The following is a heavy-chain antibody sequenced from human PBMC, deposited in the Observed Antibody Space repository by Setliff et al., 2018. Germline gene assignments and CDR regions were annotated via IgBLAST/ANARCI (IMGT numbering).Heavy chain of an antibody. V-gene: IGHV3-23*01. J-gene: IGHJ4*02. CDR1: GLTFNSYA. D-gene: IGHD3-3*01. CDR3: AGQGPIFGSGLIPGFDQ. Sequence: LRLSCAASGLTFNSYAMSWVRQAPGKGLEWVSTVSVSGDNTYYTDSVKGRFTTSRDNSKNTLSLQMSSLRTEDTAIYFCAGQGPIFGSGLIPGFDQWGQGTMVTVS. CDR2: VSVSGDNT.